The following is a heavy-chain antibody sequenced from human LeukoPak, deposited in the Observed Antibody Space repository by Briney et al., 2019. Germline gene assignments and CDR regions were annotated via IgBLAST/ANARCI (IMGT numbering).Heavy chain of an antibody. CDR2: IRYDGSNK. D-gene: IGHD3-9*01. CDR3: AKDQGSGPGMTGNFDY. V-gene: IGHV3-30*02. J-gene: IGHJ4*02. CDR1: GFTLSSYG. Sequence: PGGSLRLSCAASGFTLSSYGMHWVRQAPGKGLEWVAFIRYDGSNKYYADSVKGRFTISRDNSKNTLYLQMNSLRAEDTAVYYCAKDQGSGPGMTGNFDYWGQGTLVTVSS.